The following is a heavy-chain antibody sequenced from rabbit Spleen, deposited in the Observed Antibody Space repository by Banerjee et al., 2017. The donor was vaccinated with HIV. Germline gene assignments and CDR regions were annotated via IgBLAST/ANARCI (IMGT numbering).Heavy chain of an antibody. CDR2: IYGGSSGST. D-gene: IGHD3-3*01. J-gene: IGHJ4*01. Sequence: QEQLEESGGDLVKPEGSLTLTCTASGFSFSSSYWICWVRQAPGKGLEWIACIYGGSSGSTYYASWAKGRFTISKTSPTTVTLQVTSLTAADTATYFCARDLVVAIGWNFNLWGPGTLVTVS. CDR1: GFSFSSSYW. V-gene: IGHV1S45*01. CDR3: ARDLVVAIGWNFNL.